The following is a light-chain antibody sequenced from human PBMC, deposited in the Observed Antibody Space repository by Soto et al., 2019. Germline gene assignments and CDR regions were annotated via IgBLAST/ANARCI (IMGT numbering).Light chain of an antibody. CDR1: QGVTTN. J-gene: IGKJ1*01. CDR2: DLS. Sequence: EIVMTQSPATLSVSPGERATLSCRAGQGVTTNFAWYQQKSGQSPRLLIYDLSIRATGVPARFSGTGSETDFTLTISGLQSEDSAVYFCQQYNNWPFSFGQGTKVDIK. CDR3: QQYNNWPFS. V-gene: IGKV3-15*01.